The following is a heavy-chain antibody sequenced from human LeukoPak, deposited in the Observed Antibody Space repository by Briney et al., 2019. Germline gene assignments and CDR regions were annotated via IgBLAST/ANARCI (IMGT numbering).Heavy chain of an antibody. J-gene: IGHJ6*03. D-gene: IGHD2-21*01. V-gene: IGHV1-69*05. CDR3: ARGRRPTDIKTFLTPYYYHMDV. Sequence: GASVKVSCKASGGTFGNYAISWVRQAPGHGLEWVGGIIPIYGTRHYAQNFQGRVAITTDESTSSAFMELSSLRSEDTAVYYCARGRRPTDIKTFLTPYYYHMDVWGIGTTVTVS. CDR2: IIPIYGTR. CDR1: GGTFGNYA.